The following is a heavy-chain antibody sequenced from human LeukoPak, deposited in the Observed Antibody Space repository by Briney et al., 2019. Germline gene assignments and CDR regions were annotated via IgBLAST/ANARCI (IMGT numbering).Heavy chain of an antibody. J-gene: IGHJ4*02. D-gene: IGHD1-26*01. CDR2: IIPISGTA. CDR1: GGTFSSYA. Sequence: AAVKVSCKASGGTFSSYAISWVRQAPGQGLEWMGGIIPISGTANYAQKFQGRVTITADESTSTDYMELSSLRSEDTAVYYCARGCSYALDYTEGAFDYWGQGTLVTVSS. V-gene: IGHV1-69*01. CDR3: ARGCSYALDYTEGAFDY.